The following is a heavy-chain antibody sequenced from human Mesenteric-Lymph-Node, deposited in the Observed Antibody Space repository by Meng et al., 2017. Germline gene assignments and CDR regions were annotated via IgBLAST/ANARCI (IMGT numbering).Heavy chain of an antibody. CDR3: ARNIAVAGTVV. J-gene: IGHJ4*02. CDR2: IYHSGST. D-gene: IGHD6-19*01. V-gene: IGHV4-39*07. Sequence: GSLRLSCTVSGGSISSSSYYWGWIRQPPGKGLEWIGSIYHSGSTYYNPSLKSRVTISVDTSRNQFFLNLSSVTAADTAVYYCARNIAVAGTVVWGQGTLVTVSS. CDR1: GGSISSSSYY.